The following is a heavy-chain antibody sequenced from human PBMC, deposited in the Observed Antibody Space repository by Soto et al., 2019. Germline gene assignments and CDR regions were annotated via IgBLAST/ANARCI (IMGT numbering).Heavy chain of an antibody. V-gene: IGHV4-39*02. D-gene: IGHD2-15*01. CDR1: GGSINSNNYY. CDR3: AKVVVAATRHTDFDS. CDR2: IYYDGST. Sequence: SETLSLTCTVSGGSINSNNYYWAWIRQPPGKGLAWIASIYYDGSTYYNPSLKSRVSISVDTSKNHFSLKLSSVTAADTAVYYCAKVVVAATRHTDFDSWGQGTLVTVSS. J-gene: IGHJ4*02.